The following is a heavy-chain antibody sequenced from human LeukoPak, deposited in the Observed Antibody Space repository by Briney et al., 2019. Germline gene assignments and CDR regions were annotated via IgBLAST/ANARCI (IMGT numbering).Heavy chain of an antibody. D-gene: IGHD3-22*01. CDR2: ISGSGGST. Sequence: GGSLRLSCAASGFTFSSYAMSWVRQAPGKGLEWVSAISGSGGSTYYADSVKGRFTISRDNSKNTLYLQMNSLRAEDTAVYYCAKDFSYYYDSSGSHLYYWGQGALVTVSS. CDR1: GFTFSSYA. J-gene: IGHJ4*02. CDR3: AKDFSYYYDSSGSHLYY. V-gene: IGHV3-23*01.